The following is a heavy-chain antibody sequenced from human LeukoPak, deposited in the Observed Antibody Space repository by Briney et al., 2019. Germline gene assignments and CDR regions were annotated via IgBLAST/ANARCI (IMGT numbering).Heavy chain of an antibody. D-gene: IGHD1-26*01. V-gene: IGHV3-7*01. CDR1: GFTFSTYW. CDR2: IKHDGSQK. CDR3: ARDLGAYSGNNWFDP. Sequence: PGGSLRLSCAASGFTFSTYWMSWVRQVPGKGLEWVANIKHDGSQKFYVDSVKGRFTISRDNARNSLYLQMNSLRDEDTAVYYCARDLGAYSGNNWFDPWGQGTLVTVSS. J-gene: IGHJ5*02.